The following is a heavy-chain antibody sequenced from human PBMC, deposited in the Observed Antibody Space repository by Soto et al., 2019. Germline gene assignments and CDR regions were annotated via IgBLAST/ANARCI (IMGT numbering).Heavy chain of an antibody. V-gene: IGHV4-4*07. CDR3: ARGLGSSNANNWFDP. Sequence: QVQLQESGPGLVKPSETLSLTCTVSGGSISSYYWSWIRQPAGKGLEWIGGIYPSGSTNSNPSLKSRVTMSVDTSKNQFTLRLSAVTAADTAVYYCARGLGSSNANNWFDPCGQGTMVTVSS. CDR2: IYPSGST. CDR1: GGSISSYY. D-gene: IGHD6-13*01. J-gene: IGHJ5*02.